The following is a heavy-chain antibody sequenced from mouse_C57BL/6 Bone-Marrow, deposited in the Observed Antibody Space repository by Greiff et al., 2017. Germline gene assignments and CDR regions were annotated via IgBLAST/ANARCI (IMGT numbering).Heavy chain of an antibody. D-gene: IGHD2-1*01. J-gene: IGHJ2*01. V-gene: IGHV1-82*01. CDR3: ASQGGKRGGYFDY. CDR1: GYAFSSSW. CDR2: IYPGDGDT. Sequence: VQLQQSGPELVKPGASVKISCKASGYAFSSSWMNWVKQRPGKGLEWIGRIYPGDGDTNYNGKFKGKATLTADKSSSTAYMQLSSLTSEDSAVYFCASQGGKRGGYFDYWGQGTTLTVSS.